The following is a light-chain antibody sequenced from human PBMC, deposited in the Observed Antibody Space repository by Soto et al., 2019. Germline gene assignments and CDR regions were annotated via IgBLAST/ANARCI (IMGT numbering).Light chain of an antibody. Sequence: QSALAQPASVSGSPGQSITISCTGTSDDIGTFKYVSWYQQHPGKAPKLLIYEVSVRPSGISGRFSASKSGNTASLTISALRAEDEADYYCSSYRASSKEVFGTGTKVTAL. CDR3: SSYRASSKEV. J-gene: IGLJ1*01. V-gene: IGLV2-14*01. CDR2: EVS. CDR1: SDDIGTFKY.